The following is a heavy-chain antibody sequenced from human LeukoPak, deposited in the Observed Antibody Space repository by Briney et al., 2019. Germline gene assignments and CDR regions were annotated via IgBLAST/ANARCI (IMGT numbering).Heavy chain of an antibody. D-gene: IGHD3-22*01. CDR1: GGSFSGYY. CDR3: ARDRNYDSSGYYFVRNWFDP. V-gene: IGHV4-34*01. Sequence: AETLSLTCAVYGGSFSGYYWSWIRQPPGKGLEWIGEINHSGSTNYNPSLKSRFTISVDTSKNQFSLKLSSVTAADTAVYYCARDRNYDSSGYYFVRNWFDPWGQGTLVTVSS. CDR2: INHSGST. J-gene: IGHJ5*02.